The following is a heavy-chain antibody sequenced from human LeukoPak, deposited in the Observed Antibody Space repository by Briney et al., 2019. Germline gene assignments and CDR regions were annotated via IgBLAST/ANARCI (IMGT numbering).Heavy chain of an antibody. J-gene: IGHJ4*02. CDR1: GFTLTSFW. CDR2: IKQDGSEK. D-gene: IGHD3-22*01. CDR3: ARSSSGYYFDY. V-gene: IGHV3-7*01. Sequence: PGGSLRLSCAASGFTLTSFWMTWVRQAPGKGLEWVANIKQDGSEKYLVDSVKGRFTISRDNAKSSLYLQMNSLRAEDTAVYYCARSSSGYYFDYWGQGTLVAVSS.